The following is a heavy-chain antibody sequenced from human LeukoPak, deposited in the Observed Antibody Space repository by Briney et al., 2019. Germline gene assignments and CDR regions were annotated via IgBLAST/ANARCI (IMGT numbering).Heavy chain of an antibody. CDR2: IYTSRST. J-gene: IGHJ3*02. D-gene: IGHD3-22*01. CDR1: GGSISSGSYY. CDR3: ARVGSKDYYDSSGYYYGAFDI. V-gene: IGHV4-61*02. Sequence: SETLCLTCTVSGGSISSGSYYWSWIRQPAGKGLEWIGRIYTSRSTNYNPSLKSRVTISVDTSKNQFSLKLSSVTAADTAVYYCARVGSKDYYDSSGYYYGAFDIWGQGTMVTVSS.